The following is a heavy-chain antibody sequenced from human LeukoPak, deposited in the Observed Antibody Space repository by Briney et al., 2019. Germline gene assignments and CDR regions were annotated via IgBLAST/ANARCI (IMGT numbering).Heavy chain of an antibody. D-gene: IGHD6-19*01. V-gene: IGHV1-2*06. CDR2: INPNSGGA. CDR3: ARGGSGWYYYFDY. J-gene: IGHJ4*02. CDR1: GYTFTGYY. Sequence: ASVKVSCKASGYTFTGYYMHWVRQATGQGREWMGRINPNSGGAHNAQKFQGRVTMNRDTSIRTAYMERSRLRFDDTAVYYCARGGSGWYYYFDYWGQGTLVTVSP.